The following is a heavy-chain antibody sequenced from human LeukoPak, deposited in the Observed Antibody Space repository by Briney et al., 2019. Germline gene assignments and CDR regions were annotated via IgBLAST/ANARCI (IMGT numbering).Heavy chain of an antibody. CDR1: GGSISSYY. J-gene: IGHJ4*02. D-gene: IGHD5-24*01. CDR3: ARDLGRWRYYFDY. CDR2: IYYSGST. Sequence: SETLSLTCTVSGGSISSYYWSWIRQPPGKGLEWIGYIYYSGSTYYNPSLKSRVTISVDTSKNQFSLKLSSVTAADTAVYYCARDLGRWRYYFDYWGQGTLVTVSS. V-gene: IGHV4-59*12.